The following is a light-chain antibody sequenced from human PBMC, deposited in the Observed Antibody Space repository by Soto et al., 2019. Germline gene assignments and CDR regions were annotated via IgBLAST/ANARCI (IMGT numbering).Light chain of an antibody. Sequence: QSVLTQPASVSGSPGQSITIPCTGTSSDVGAYNFVSWHQQHPGKAPKRIIYNVYDRPVGISYRFSGSKSGNTASLTIAGLQSESEADYYCSAYTVIRTYVLGAGTKLTV. CDR1: SSDVGAYNF. CDR2: NVY. V-gene: IGLV2-14*03. J-gene: IGLJ1*01. CDR3: SAYTVIRTYV.